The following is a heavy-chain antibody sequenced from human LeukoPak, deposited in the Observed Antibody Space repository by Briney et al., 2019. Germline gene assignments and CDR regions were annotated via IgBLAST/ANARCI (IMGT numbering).Heavy chain of an antibody. CDR3: ARDAVDTANTV. CDR1: GFTFTAYW. CDR2: INSDGSIT. V-gene: IGHV3-74*01. Sequence: GGSLRLSCAASGFTFTAYWMHWVRQAPGKGLVWVSHINSDGSITSYADSVKGRFTISRDNAKNTLYLQMNSLRAEDTAVYYCARDAVDTANTVWGQGTTVTVSS. J-gene: IGHJ6*02. D-gene: IGHD5-18*01.